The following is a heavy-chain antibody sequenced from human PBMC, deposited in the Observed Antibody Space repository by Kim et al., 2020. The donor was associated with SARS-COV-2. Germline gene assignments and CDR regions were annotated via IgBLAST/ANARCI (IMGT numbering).Heavy chain of an antibody. V-gene: IGHV3-23*01. J-gene: IGHJ4*02. CDR3: AKSTSFTWYPFDH. CDR2: ASGSGGST. Sequence: GGSLILSCAASGFTFSSYGMSWVRQVPGKGLEWVAAASGSGGSTHYGDSVKGRFTISRDNSKNILNLQMNSLRAEDAGIYYCAKSTSFTWYPFDHWGQGTLVTVSS. D-gene: IGHD6-13*01. CDR1: GFTFSSYG.